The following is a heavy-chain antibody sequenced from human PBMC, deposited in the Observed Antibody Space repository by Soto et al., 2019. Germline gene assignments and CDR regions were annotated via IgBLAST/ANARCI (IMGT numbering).Heavy chain of an antibody. V-gene: IGHV3-23*01. J-gene: IGHJ4*02. Sequence: EVPLLESGGGLIQPGESLRLSCAVSGFTFSNHAMGWVRQAPGKGLEWVSSISGGGGTTYYADSVKGRFTISRDNSRNTLYLQMDSLRAEDTAVYHCAKDQTVTKRYFDYWGQGTLVTVSS. CDR3: AKDQTVTKRYFDY. CDR2: ISGGGGTT. D-gene: IGHD4-17*01. CDR1: GFTFSNHA.